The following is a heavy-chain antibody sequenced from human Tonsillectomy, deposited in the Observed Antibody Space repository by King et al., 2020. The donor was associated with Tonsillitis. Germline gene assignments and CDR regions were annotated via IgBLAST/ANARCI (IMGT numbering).Heavy chain of an antibody. CDR2: ISSSGSTL. CDR1: GFTFSSYE. J-gene: IGHJ6*03. V-gene: IGHV3-48*03. CDR3: AREWDGYYYMDV. Sequence: EVQLVQSGGGLVQPGGSLRLSCSASGFTFSSYEMNWVRQAPGKGLEWGSYISSSGSTLYYADSVKGRFTISRDNAKNSLYLQMNSLRAEDTAVYYCAREWDGYYYMDVWGKGTTVTVSS. D-gene: IGHD1-26*01.